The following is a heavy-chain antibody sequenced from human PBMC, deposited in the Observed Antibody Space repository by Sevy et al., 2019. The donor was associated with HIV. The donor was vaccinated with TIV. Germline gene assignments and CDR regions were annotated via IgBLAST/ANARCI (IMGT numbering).Heavy chain of an antibody. CDR3: ARHRPIWFGELSPHTLYYYYGMDV. V-gene: IGHV4-39*01. CDR2: IYYSGST. D-gene: IGHD3-10*01. CDR1: GGSISSSSYY. J-gene: IGHJ6*02. Sequence: SETLSLTCTVSGGSISSSSYYWGWIRQPPGKGLEWIGSIYYSGSTYYNPSLKSRVTRSVDTSKNQFSLKLSSVTAADTAVYYRARHRPIWFGELSPHTLYYYYGMDVWGQGTTVTVSS.